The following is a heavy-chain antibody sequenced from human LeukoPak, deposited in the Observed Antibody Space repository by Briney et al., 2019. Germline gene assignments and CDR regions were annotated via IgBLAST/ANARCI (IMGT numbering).Heavy chain of an antibody. CDR2: ISSSSSYI. CDR3: ARDGIAAAGILDY. V-gene: IGHV3-21*01. Sequence: GGSLRLSCAASGFTFSSYSMNWVRQAPGKGPEWVSSISSSSSYIYYADSVKGRFTISRDNAKNSLYLQMNSLRAEDTAVYYCARDGIAAAGILDYWGQGTLVTVSS. CDR1: GFTFSSYS. D-gene: IGHD6-13*01. J-gene: IGHJ4*02.